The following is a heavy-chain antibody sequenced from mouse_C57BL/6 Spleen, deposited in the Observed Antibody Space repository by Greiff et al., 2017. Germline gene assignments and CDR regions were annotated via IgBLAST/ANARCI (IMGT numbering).Heavy chain of an antibody. J-gene: IGHJ4*01. Sequence: QVQLQQPGAELVMPGASVKLSCKASGYTLTSSWMHWVKQRPGQGLEWIGEIDPSDSYTNYNHKFKGKSTLTVDKSSSTAYMQLSSLTSEDAAVYYCARGTAQATGYAMDDWGQGTSVTVSS. CDR2: IDPSDSYT. CDR3: ARGTAQATGYAMDD. D-gene: IGHD3-2*02. CDR1: GYTLTSSW. V-gene: IGHV1-69*01.